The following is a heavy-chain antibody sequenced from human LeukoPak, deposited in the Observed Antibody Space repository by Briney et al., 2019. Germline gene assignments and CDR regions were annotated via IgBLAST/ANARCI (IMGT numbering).Heavy chain of an antibody. V-gene: IGHV4-4*07. J-gene: IGHJ5*02. CDR1: GGSISSYY. CDR2: IYTSGST. CDR3: ASLKSWDIVVVPAAPDWFDP. Sequence: SETLSLTCTVSGGSISSYYWSWIRQPAGKGLEWIGRIYTSGSTNYNPSLKSRVTISVDTSKNQFSLKLSSVTAADTAVYYCASLKSWDIVVVPAAPDWFDPWGQGTLVTVSS. D-gene: IGHD2-2*01.